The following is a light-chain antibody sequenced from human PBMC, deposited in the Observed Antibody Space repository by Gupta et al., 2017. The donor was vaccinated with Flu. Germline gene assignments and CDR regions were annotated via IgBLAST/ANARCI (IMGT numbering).Light chain of an antibody. Sequence: PSSLSASVGDRVTITCRASQSISSYLNWYQQKPVKAPKLLIYAASSLQSGVPSRFSGSGSGTDFTLTISRLQPEDFATYYCQQSYSTPRTFGQGTKLEIK. CDR3: QQSYSTPRT. V-gene: IGKV1-39*01. CDR2: AAS. CDR1: QSISSY. J-gene: IGKJ2*01.